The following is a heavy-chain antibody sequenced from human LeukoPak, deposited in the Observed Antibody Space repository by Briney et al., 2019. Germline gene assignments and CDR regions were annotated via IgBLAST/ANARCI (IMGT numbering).Heavy chain of an antibody. CDR3: ARDTYYYDSSGYWLCDP. D-gene: IGHD3-22*01. CDR1: GGSISSYY. V-gene: IGHV4-4*07. J-gene: IGHJ5*02. Sequence: SETLSLSCTVSGGSISSYYWSWIRQPAGKGLEWIGRIYTSGSTNYNPSLKSRVTMSVDTSKNQFSLKLSSVTAADTAVYYCARDTYYYDSSGYWLCDPWGRGTLVTVSS. CDR2: IYTSGST.